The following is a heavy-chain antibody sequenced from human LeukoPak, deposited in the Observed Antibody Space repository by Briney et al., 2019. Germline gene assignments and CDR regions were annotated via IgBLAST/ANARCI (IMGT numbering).Heavy chain of an antibody. CDR3: AKERAVWGAAGLDY. J-gene: IGHJ4*02. CDR2: ISSSSYI. CDR1: GFTFSSYS. D-gene: IGHD6-13*01. Sequence: GGSLRLSCAASGFTFSSYSMNWVRQAPGKGLEWVSSISSSSYIYYADSVKGRFTISRDNAKNSLYLQMNSLRAEDTAVYYCAKERAVWGAAGLDYWGQGTLVTVSS. V-gene: IGHV3-21*04.